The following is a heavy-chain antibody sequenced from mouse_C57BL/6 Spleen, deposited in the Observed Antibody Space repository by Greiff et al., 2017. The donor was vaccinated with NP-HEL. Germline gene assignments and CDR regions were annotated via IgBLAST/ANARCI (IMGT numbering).Heavy chain of an antibody. CDR2: ISDGGSYT. D-gene: IGHD1-1*02. CDR1: GFTFSSYA. Sequence: EVKLVESGGGLVKPGGSLKLSCAASGFTFSSYAMSWVRQTPEQRLEWVATISDGGSYTYYPDNVKGRFTISRDNAKNNLDLQRSHLKSEDTAMYYCARDKGGFDYWGQGTTLTVSS. J-gene: IGHJ2*01. CDR3: ARDKGGFDY. V-gene: IGHV5-4*01.